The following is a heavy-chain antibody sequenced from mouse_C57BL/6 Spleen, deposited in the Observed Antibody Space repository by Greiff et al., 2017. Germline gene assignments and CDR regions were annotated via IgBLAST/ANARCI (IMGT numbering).Heavy chain of an antibody. V-gene: IGHV1-72*01. CDR2: IDPNSGGT. J-gene: IGHJ3*01. CDR3: ARGYYGSSYEFAY. D-gene: IGHD1-1*01. Sequence: QVQLQQPGAELVKPGASVKLSCKASGYTFTSYWMHWVKQRPGRGLEWIGRIDPNSGGTKYNEKFKSKATLTVDKPSSTAYMQLSSLTSEVSAVYYCARGYYGSSYEFAYWGQGTLVTVSA. CDR1: GYTFTSYW.